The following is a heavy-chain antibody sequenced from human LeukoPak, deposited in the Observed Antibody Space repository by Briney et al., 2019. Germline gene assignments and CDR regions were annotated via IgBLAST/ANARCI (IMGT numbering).Heavy chain of an antibody. Sequence: GGSLRLSCAASGFTFSSYAMHWVRQAPGKGLEWVAVISYDGSNKYYADSVKGRFTISRDNSKNTLYLQMNSLRAEDTAVYYCAKDLMGSSGWYEPLDYWGQGTLVTVSS. V-gene: IGHV3-30-3*01. CDR2: ISYDGSNK. J-gene: IGHJ4*02. CDR3: AKDLMGSSGWYEPLDY. CDR1: GFTFSSYA. D-gene: IGHD6-19*01.